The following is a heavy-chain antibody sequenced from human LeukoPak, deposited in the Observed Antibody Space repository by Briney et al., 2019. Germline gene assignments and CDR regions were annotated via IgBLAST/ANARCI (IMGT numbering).Heavy chain of an antibody. CDR2: ISNGGDRT. Sequence: AGGSLRLSCAASGFTFTRQDMCWVRQARGKGLEWVSGISNGGDRTYYADSVKGRFTISRDNSKNTVYLQMDSLRAEDTAVYYCAKDSPRSNGWFYFDHWGPGALVTVSS. D-gene: IGHD6-19*01. J-gene: IGHJ4*02. CDR1: GFTFTRQD. CDR3: AKDSPRSNGWFYFDH. V-gene: IGHV3-23*01.